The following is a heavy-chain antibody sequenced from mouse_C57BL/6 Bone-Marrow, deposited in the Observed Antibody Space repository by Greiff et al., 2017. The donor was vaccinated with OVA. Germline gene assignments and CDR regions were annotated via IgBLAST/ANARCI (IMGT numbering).Heavy chain of an antibody. CDR2: IDPENGDT. Sequence: EVKLVESGAELVRPGASVKLSCTASGFNIKDDYMHWVKQRPEQGLEWIGWIDPENGDTEYASKFQGKATITADTSSNTAYLQLSSLSSEDTAIYYCTFYYRPAHWGQGTLGTVSA. J-gene: IGHJ3*01. CDR1: GFNIKDDY. V-gene: IGHV14-4*01. D-gene: IGHD2-14*01. CDR3: TFYYRPAH.